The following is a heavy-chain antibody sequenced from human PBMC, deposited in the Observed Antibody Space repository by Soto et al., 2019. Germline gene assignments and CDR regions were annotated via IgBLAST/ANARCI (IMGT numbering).Heavy chain of an antibody. CDR2: ITNTGITT. V-gene: IGHV3-23*01. J-gene: IGHJ4*02. CDR1: GFGFSTHA. D-gene: IGHD4-17*01. CDR3: AKGFDYGDPKHIDH. Sequence: GGSLRLSCAASGFGFSTHALSWVRQAPGKGLEWLSSITNTGITTHYADSVKGRFTISRENSRNTLHLQMNNLRVDDTAVSYCAKGFDYGDPKHIDHWGQVTLVTVSS.